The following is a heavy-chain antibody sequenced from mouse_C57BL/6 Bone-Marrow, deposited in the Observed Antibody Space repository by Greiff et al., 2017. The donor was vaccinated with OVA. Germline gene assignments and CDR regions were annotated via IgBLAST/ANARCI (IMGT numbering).Heavy chain of an antibody. CDR1: GYAFSSSW. J-gene: IGHJ2*01. Sequence: QVQLQQSGPELVKPGASVKISCKASGYAFSSSWMNWVKQRPGKGLEWIGRIYPGDGDTNYNGKFKGKATLTADKSSSTDYMQLSSLTSEDSAVYFCASQGYYGSRGYFDYWGQGTTLTVSS. D-gene: IGHD1-1*01. CDR2: IYPGDGDT. CDR3: ASQGYYGSRGYFDY. V-gene: IGHV1-82*01.